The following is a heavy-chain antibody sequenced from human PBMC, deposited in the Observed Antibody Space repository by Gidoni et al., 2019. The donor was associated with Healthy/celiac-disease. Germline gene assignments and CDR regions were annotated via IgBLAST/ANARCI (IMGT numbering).Heavy chain of an antibody. CDR2: ISYDGSNK. D-gene: IGHD3-3*01. CDR1: GFTFSSYA. V-gene: IGHV3-30*04. CDR3: AREYYDFWSGPDY. Sequence: QVQLVESGGGVVQPGRSLRLSCAASGFTFSSYAMHWVRQAPGKGLEWVAVISYDGSNKYYADSVKGRFTISRDNSKNTLYLQMNSLRAEDTAVYYCAREYYDFWSGPDYWGQGTLVTVSS. J-gene: IGHJ4*02.